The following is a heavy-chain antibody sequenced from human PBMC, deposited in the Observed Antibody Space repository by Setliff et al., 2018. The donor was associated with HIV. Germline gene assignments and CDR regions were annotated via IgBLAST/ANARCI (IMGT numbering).Heavy chain of an antibody. CDR1: GGTFSSYA. CDR3: ASDYYDSSGYPQGAFDI. CDR2: IIPIFGTA. J-gene: IGHJ3*02. D-gene: IGHD3-22*01. V-gene: IGHV1-69*05. Sequence: SMKVSCKASGGTFSSYAISWVRQAPGQGLEWMGGIIPIFGTANYAQKFQGRVTITTDESTSTAYMELSSLRSEDTAVYYCASDYYDSSGYPQGAFDIWGQGTMVTVTS.